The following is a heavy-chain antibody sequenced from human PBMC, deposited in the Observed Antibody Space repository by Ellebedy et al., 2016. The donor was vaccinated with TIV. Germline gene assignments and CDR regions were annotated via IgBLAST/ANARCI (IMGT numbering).Heavy chain of an antibody. CDR2: IYYSGST. D-gene: IGHD2-21*02. V-gene: IGHV4-59*01. J-gene: IGHJ4*02. Sequence: MPSETLSLTCTVSGGSISSYYWSWFRQPPGKGLEWIGYIYYSGSTNYNPSLKSRVTISVDTSKNQFSLKLSSVTAADTAVYYCARAWAYGGGDCLTFDYWGQGTLVTVSS. CDR1: GGSISSYY. CDR3: ARAWAYGGGDCLTFDY.